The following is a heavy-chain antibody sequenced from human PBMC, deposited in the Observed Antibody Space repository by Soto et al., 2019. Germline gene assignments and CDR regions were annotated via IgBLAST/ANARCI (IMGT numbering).Heavy chain of an antibody. CDR2: IIPIFGKA. Sequence: SLKVCYTPTAGTFTSHAVSWVRKAPGQGLEWMGGIIPIFGKANYAQKFQGRVTITSDEYTSTAYMELRSLRSEDTAFYYCARGPIVVVPDAIHVLDVWGQGTTVTVS. CDR3: ARGPIVVVPDAIHVLDV. D-gene: IGHD2-2*01. V-gene: IGHV1-69*01. CDR1: AGTFTSHA. J-gene: IGHJ6*01.